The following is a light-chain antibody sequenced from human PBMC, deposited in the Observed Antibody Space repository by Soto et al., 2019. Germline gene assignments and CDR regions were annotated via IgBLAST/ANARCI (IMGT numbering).Light chain of an antibody. CDR2: GAS. CDR1: QAISHY. Sequence: DIQMTQSPSAMSASVGDRVTITCRASQAISHYLAWFHQRPGKVPQRLIYGASTLESGVPSRFSGSGSGTEFTLTISNLQPDDFATYYCQQYNSLWTFGQGTKVDIK. J-gene: IGKJ1*01. V-gene: IGKV1-17*03. CDR3: QQYNSLWT.